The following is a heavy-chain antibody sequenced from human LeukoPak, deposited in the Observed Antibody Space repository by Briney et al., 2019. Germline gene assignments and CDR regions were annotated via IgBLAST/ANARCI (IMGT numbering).Heavy chain of an antibody. V-gene: IGHV4-39*01. J-gene: IGHJ4*02. CDR2: IYYCKNT. CDR3: VSARGFGYGYFDY. D-gene: IGHD5-18*01. Sequence: SETLSLTGTLFGGSIRSSSADWGWIRQPPGKGLEWIGSIYYCKNTYYNPSLKSRVTISADTSISKASLTRGTVSATDTAVYYCVSARGFGYGYFDYWGQGTLVTVSS. CDR1: GGSIRSSSAD.